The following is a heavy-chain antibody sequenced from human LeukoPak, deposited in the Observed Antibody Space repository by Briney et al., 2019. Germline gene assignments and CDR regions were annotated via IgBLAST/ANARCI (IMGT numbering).Heavy chain of an antibody. CDR2: IKQDGSEK. Sequence: GGSLRLSCAASGFTFSGYWMSWVRQAPGKGLEWVANIKQDGSEKYYVDSVKGRFTISRDNAKNSLYLQMNSLRAEDTAVYYCARGSGGSEYYFDYWGQGTLVTVSS. D-gene: IGHD1-26*01. CDR3: ARGSGGSEYYFDY. V-gene: IGHV3-7*04. CDR1: GFTFSGYW. J-gene: IGHJ4*02.